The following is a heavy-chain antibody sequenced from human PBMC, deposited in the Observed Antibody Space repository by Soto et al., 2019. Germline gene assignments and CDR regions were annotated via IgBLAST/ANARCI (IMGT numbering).Heavy chain of an antibody. Sequence: GASVKVSCKASGGTFSSYTISWVRQAPGQGLEWMGRIIPILGIANYAQKFQGRVTITADKSTSTAYMELSSLRSEDTAVYYCARGSNSSRVFDYWGQGTLVTVSS. CDR1: GGTFSSYT. J-gene: IGHJ4*02. D-gene: IGHD6-13*01. V-gene: IGHV1-69*02. CDR3: ARGSNSSRVFDY. CDR2: IIPILGIA.